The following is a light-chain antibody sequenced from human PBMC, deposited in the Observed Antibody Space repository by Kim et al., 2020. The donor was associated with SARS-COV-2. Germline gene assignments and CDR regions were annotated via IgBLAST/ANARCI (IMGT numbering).Light chain of an antibody. Sequence: SPGKRTTLSCGASQTVRRNLACDQQKPGEAPSHVIYGGSTRATGIPARFSGRGSGTEFTLTISNLQSEDFAVYYCQQYNNWPLFTFGRGTKVDIK. CDR1: QTVRRN. CDR2: GGS. J-gene: IGKJ3*01. V-gene: IGKV3-15*01. CDR3: QQYNNWPLFT.